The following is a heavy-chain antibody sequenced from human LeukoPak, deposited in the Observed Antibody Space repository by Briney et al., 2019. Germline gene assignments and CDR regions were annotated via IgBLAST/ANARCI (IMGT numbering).Heavy chain of an antibody. Sequence: SVRVSCKASGGTFSSYAISWVRQAPGQGLEWMGGIIPIFGTANYAQKFQGRVTNTADESTSTAYMELSSLRSEDTAVYYCASNPLSIAARPDYYYYMDVWGKGTTVTVSS. V-gene: IGHV1-69*13. CDR3: ASNPLSIAARPDYYYYMDV. J-gene: IGHJ6*03. CDR2: IIPIFGTA. CDR1: GGTFSSYA. D-gene: IGHD6-6*01.